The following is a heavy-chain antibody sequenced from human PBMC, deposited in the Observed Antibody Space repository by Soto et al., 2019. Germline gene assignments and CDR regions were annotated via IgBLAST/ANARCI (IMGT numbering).Heavy chain of an antibody. D-gene: IGHD1-20*01. CDR2: IWYDGSNK. CDR3: ARGTITGLWYYYYGMDV. CDR1: GFTFSSSG. V-gene: IGHV3-33*01. J-gene: IGHJ6*02. Sequence: PGGSVRLSCAASGFTFSSSGMHWVRQAPGKGLEWVAVIWYDGSNKYYADSVKGRFTISRDNSKNTLYLQMNSLRAEDTAVYYCARGTITGLWYYYYGMDVWGQGTTVTVSS.